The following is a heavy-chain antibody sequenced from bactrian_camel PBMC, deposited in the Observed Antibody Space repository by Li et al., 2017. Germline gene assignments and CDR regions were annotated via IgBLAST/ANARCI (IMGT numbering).Heavy chain of an antibody. V-gene: IGHV3S59*01. J-gene: IGHJ4*01. CDR1: GYAYSDGYC. Sequence: VQLVESGEGSVQAGGSLRLSCVVSGYAYSDGYCLGWFRQAPGKEREGVAQMYSGESSTYYADSVKGRFTISHDNAKRTLYLQMNSLKPEDTAMYYCVADCELLYGHFDFNIGSRGQGTQVTVS. CDR3: VADCELLYGHFDFNIGS. D-gene: IGHD2*01. CDR2: MYSGESST.